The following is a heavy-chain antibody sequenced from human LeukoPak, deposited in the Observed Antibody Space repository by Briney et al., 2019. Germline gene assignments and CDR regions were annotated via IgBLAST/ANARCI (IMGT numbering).Heavy chain of an antibody. J-gene: IGHJ5*02. D-gene: IGHD6-13*01. V-gene: IGHV1-18*01. Sequence: ASVKVSFKASGYTFTSYGISWVRQAPGQGGEGMGWISAYNSNTNYAPKLQVTVTMTTDTSTSTAYMELRSLRSDDTAVYYCARDAQQLVIPSWFDPWGQGTLVTVSS. CDR3: ARDAQQLVIPSWFDP. CDR1: GYTFTSYG. CDR2: ISAYNSNT.